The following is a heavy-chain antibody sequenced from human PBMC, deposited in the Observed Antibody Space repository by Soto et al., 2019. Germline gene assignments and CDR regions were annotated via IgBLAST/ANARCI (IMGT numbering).Heavy chain of an antibody. J-gene: IGHJ4*02. CDR3: ARGAMGNYYNEY. CDR1: GFTFSSYW. CDR2: IKGDGIST. D-gene: IGHD3-10*01. Sequence: EVQLVESGGGLVQSGGSLRLSCAASGFTFSSYWMHWFRQAPGKGLVWVSRIKGDGISTNYADSVKGRFTISRDNAKDTVFLQMNGLSADDTAVYYCARGAMGNYYNEYWGQGTLVTVSS. V-gene: IGHV3-74*01.